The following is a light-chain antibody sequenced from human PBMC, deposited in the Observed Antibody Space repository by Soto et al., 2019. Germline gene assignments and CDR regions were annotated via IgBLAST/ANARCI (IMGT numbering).Light chain of an antibody. V-gene: IGKV1-5*02. J-gene: IGKJ1*01. CDR3: QQFSSYWT. CDR2: EAS. Sequence: DIQMTQSPSPRPAPEGAGATIICRAGQGIISWLAWYQRKQGKAPKLLFSEASSLESGVPSRFSGDRSGTEFTLTINSLHPEDVATYFCQQFSSYWTFGQGTRVEIK. CDR1: QGIISW.